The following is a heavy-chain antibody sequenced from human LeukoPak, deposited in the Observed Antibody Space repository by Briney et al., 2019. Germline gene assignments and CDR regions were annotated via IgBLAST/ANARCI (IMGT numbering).Heavy chain of an antibody. CDR1: GYSFTNYW. Sequence: GESLKISCQGSGYSFTNYWISWVRQVPGKGLEWMGKIDPSDSYTNYSPSFQGHVTISADKSISTTYLQWSSLKASDTAMYYCARGYCSGGSCNWFDPWGQGTLVTVSS. CDR2: IDPSDSYT. CDR3: ARGYCSGGSCNWFDP. D-gene: IGHD2-15*01. V-gene: IGHV5-10-1*01. J-gene: IGHJ5*02.